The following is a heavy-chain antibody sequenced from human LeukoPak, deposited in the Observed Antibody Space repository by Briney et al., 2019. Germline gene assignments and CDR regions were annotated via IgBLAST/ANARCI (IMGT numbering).Heavy chain of an antibody. J-gene: IGHJ4*02. V-gene: IGHV3-7*03. CDR1: GFTFSSYW. Sequence: GGSLRLSCAASGFTFSSYWMSWVRQAPGKGLEWVANIKQDGSEKYYVDSVKSRFTISRDNAKNSLYLQMNSLRAEDTAVYYCARAKQQLVRSLDYWGQGTLVTVSS. CDR3: ARAKQQLVRSLDY. D-gene: IGHD6-13*01. CDR2: IKQDGSEK.